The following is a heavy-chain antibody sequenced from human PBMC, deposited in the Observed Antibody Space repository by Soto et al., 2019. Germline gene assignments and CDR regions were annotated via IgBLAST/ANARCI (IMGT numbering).Heavy chain of an antibody. CDR2: ISYDGSNK. J-gene: IGHJ4*02. Sequence: PGGSLRLSCAASGFTFSSYAMHWVRQAPGKGLEWVAVISYDGSNKYYADSVKGRFTISRDNSKNTLYLQMNSLRAEDTAAYYCARDEDSSGWFSYYFDYWGQGTLVTVSS. D-gene: IGHD6-19*01. CDR1: GFTFSSYA. CDR3: ARDEDSSGWFSYYFDY. V-gene: IGHV3-30-3*01.